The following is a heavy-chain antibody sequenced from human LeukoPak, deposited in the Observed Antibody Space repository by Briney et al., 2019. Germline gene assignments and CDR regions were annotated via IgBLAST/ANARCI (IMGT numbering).Heavy chain of an antibody. Sequence: SETLSLTCAVYGGSFSGYYWSWIRQPPGKGLEWIGEINHSGSTNYNPSLKSRVTIPVDTSKNQFSLKLSSVTAADTAVYYCARDGGSYYHTFDYWGQGTLVTVSS. D-gene: IGHD1-26*01. CDR2: INHSGST. CDR3: ARDGGSYYHTFDY. J-gene: IGHJ4*02. CDR1: GGSFSGYY. V-gene: IGHV4-34*01.